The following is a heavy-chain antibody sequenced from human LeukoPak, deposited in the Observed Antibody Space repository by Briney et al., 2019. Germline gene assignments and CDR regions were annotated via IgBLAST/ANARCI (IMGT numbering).Heavy chain of an antibody. D-gene: IGHD5-12*01. CDR2: IYHSGST. J-gene: IGHJ3*02. V-gene: IGHV4-59*01. CDR3: VRDSGYGLDAFDI. Sequence: SETLSLTCTVSGASISSYYWSWIRQPPGKGLEWIGYIYHSGSTNYNPSLKSRVTISVDTSKNQFSLKLSSVTAADTAVYYCVRDSGYGLDAFDIWGQGTKVTVS. CDR1: GASISSYY.